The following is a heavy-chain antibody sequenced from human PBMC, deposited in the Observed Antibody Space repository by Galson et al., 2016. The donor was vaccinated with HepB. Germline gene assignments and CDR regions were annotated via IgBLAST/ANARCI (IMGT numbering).Heavy chain of an antibody. CDR1: GFTFSDYY. CDR2: ISDSSIYT. D-gene: IGHD3-10*01. CDR3: ARALVAGNYYCALDL. V-gene: IGHV3-11*06. J-gene: IGHJ6*02. Sequence: SLRLSCAASGFTFSDYYMGWIRQAPGKGLEWVSYISDSSIYTNYADSVKGRFTISRDNSKNSLYLQMYSLRAEDTAVYYCARALVAGNYYCALDLWGQGTTVTVSS.